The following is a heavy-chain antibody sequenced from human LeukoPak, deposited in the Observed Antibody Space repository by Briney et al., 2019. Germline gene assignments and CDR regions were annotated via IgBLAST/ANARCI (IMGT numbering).Heavy chain of an antibody. CDR3: ARVGSSGWYVHPTLDY. V-gene: IGHV1-2*02. D-gene: IGHD6-19*01. CDR2: INPNSGDT. CDR1: GYTFTGYY. Sequence: GASVKASCKASGYTFTGYYMHWVRQAPGQGLEWMGWINPNSGDTNYAQKFQGRVTVTRDTSISTAYMELSRLRSDDTAVYYCARVGSSGWYVHPTLDYWGQGTLLTVSS. J-gene: IGHJ4*02.